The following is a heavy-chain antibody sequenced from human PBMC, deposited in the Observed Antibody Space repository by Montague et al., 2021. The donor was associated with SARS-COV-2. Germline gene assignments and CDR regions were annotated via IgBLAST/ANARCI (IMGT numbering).Heavy chain of an antibody. J-gene: IGHJ4*02. CDR1: GGSISSNY. Sequence: SETLSLTCTVSGGSISSNYWNWIRQPPWRGLEWIGYIYYSGSTNYNPSLESRVIISADTSKNHFSLKLRAVTAADTAVYYCAREISGPDYFDYWGQGTLVTVSS. CDR2: IYYSGST. CDR3: AREISGPDYFDY. D-gene: IGHD3-10*01. V-gene: IGHV4-59*01.